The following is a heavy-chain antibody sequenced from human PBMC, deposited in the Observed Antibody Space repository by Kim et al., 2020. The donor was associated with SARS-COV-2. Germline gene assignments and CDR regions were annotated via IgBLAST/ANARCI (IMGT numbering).Heavy chain of an antibody. Sequence: GGSLRLSCAASGFTFDDYAMHWVRQAPGKGLEWVSLISWDGGSTYYADSVKGRFTISRDNSKNSLYLQMNSLRAEDTALYYCAKEGPAGTKSFDYWGQGTLVTVSS. CDR1: GFTFDDYA. CDR3: AKEGPAGTKSFDY. V-gene: IGHV3-43D*03. CDR2: ISWDGGST. D-gene: IGHD6-13*01. J-gene: IGHJ4*02.